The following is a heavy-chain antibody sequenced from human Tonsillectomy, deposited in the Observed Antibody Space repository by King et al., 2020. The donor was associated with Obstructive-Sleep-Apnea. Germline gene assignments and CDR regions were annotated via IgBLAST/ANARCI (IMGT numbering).Heavy chain of an antibody. CDR1: GGSIRSYY. V-gene: IGHV4-4*07. Sequence: QVQLQESGPGLVKPSETLSLTCTVSGGSIRSYYWSWIRQPAGKGLEWIGRIYTSGSTNYNPSLKSRVTMSVDTSKNQFSLKLSSVTAADTAVYYCARDKYYNGSGSYTHRFDYWGQGTLVTVSS. D-gene: IGHD3-10*01. CDR2: IYTSGST. J-gene: IGHJ4*02. CDR3: ARDKYYNGSGSYTHRFDY.